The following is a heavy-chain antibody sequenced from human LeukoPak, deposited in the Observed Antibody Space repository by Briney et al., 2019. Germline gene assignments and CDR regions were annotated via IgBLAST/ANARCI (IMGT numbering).Heavy chain of an antibody. CDR3: AGAGYYDFWSGYNENYYYGMDV. CDR2: ISSSGSTI. CDR1: GFTFSDYY. Sequence: GGSLRLSCAASGFTFSDYYMSWIRQAPGKGLEWVSYISSSGSTIYYADSVKGRFTISRDNAKNSLYLQMNSLRAEDTAVYYCAGAGYYDFWSGYNENYYYGMDVWGQGTTVTVSS. D-gene: IGHD3-3*01. V-gene: IGHV3-11*01. J-gene: IGHJ6*02.